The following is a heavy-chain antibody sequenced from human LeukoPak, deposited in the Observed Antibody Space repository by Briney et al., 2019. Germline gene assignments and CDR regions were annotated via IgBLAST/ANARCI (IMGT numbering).Heavy chain of an antibody. Sequence: GGSLRLSCAASGFTFSSYGMHWVRQAPGKGLEWEAVISYDGSNKYYADSVKGRFTISRDNSKNTLYLQMNSLRAEDTAVYYCAKGDDYGDYGSDYWGQGALVTVSS. CDR3: AKGDDYGDYGSDY. D-gene: IGHD4-17*01. CDR2: ISYDGSNK. J-gene: IGHJ4*02. V-gene: IGHV3-30*18. CDR1: GFTFSSYG.